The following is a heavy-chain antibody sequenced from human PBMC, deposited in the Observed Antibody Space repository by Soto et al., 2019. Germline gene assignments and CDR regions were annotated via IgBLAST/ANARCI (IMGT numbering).Heavy chain of an antibody. CDR3: AKNVYDTSGYVLDS. CDR1: GFILSAYT. V-gene: IGHV3-30*04. D-gene: IGHD3-22*01. CDR2: MSKDGSNK. J-gene: IGHJ4*02. Sequence: QVQLAESGGGVVQPGRSLRLSCAASGFILSAYTMHWVRQAPGKGLEWVAVMSKDGSNKYYADFMKGRFTISRDNSKNTMYLQMNSLRAEGTGVYYCAKNVYDTSGYVLDSWGQGTLVTVSS.